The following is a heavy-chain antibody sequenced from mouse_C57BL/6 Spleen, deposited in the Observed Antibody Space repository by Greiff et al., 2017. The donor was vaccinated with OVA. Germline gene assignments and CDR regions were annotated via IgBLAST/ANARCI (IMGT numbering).Heavy chain of an antibody. CDR2: ISYDGSN. Sequence: ESGPGLVKPSQSLSLTCSVTGYSITSGYYWNWIRQFPRNKLEWMGYISYDGSNNYNPFLKNRISITRDTSKNQFFLKLNSVTTEDTATYYCARGDGSSFCAYWGQGTLVTVSA. V-gene: IGHV3-6*01. CDR3: ARGDGSSFCAY. D-gene: IGHD1-1*01. CDR1: GYSITSGYY. J-gene: IGHJ3*01.